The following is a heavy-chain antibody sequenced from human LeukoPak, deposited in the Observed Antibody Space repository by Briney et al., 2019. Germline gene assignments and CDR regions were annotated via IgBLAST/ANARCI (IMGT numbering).Heavy chain of an antibody. CDR2: INPNSGGT. CDR3: ARGNRITIFGVASPHFDY. V-gene: IGHV1-2*02. Sequence: ASVTVSCKASGYTFTGYYMHWVRQAPGQGLEWMGWINPNSGGTNYAQKFQGRVTMTRDTSISTAYMELSRLRSDDTAVYYCARGNRITIFGVASPHFDYWGQGTLVTVSS. D-gene: IGHD3-3*01. CDR1: GYTFTGYY. J-gene: IGHJ4*02.